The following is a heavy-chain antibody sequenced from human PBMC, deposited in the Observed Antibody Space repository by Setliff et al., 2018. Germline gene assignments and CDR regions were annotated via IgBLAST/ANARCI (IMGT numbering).Heavy chain of an antibody. D-gene: IGHD3-3*01. CDR3: ARGRGLEWLPESWFDP. J-gene: IGHJ5*02. CDR2: IYTGGST. CDR1: GDSINSGTYY. Sequence: SETLSLTCSVSGDSINSGTYYWSWFRQSAGKGLEWIGRIYTGGSTNYNPSLKSRVTISLDTSTNHFSLTLTSVTAADTAVYYCARGRGLEWLPESWFDPWGQGTLVTVSS. V-gene: IGHV4-61*02.